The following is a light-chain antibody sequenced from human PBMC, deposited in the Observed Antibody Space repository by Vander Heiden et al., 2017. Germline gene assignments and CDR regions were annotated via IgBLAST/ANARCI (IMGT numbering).Light chain of an antibody. CDR1: QNISSSY. CDR3: QQYGTEPRAFT. J-gene: IGKJ3*01. V-gene: IGKV3-20*01. Sequence: EIVLTQSPGTLSLSPGESATLSCRASQNISSSYLAWYQQKPGQAPRLLIYGASSRATGIPDRFSGSGSGTDFTLTISRLEPEDFAVYYCQQYGTEPRAFTFGHGTTVDIK. CDR2: GAS.